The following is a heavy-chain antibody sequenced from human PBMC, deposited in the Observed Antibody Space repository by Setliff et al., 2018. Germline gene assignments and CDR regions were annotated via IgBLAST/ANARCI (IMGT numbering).Heavy chain of an antibody. CDR3: AGSTVTQVDY. CDR2: IYSSGRA. CDR1: GGSISSNY. D-gene: IGHD4-17*01. V-gene: IGHV4-4*07. Sequence: SETLSLTCTVSGGSISSNYWTWIRQFAGKGLEWIGRIYSSGRATYNPSLNSRVTMSVDTSKNQFSLKVRSVTAADTAVYYCAGSTVTQVDYWGQGTLVTVSS. J-gene: IGHJ4*02.